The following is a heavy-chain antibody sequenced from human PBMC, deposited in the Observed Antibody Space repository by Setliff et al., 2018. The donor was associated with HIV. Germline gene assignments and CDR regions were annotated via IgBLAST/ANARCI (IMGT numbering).Heavy chain of an antibody. CDR1: GGSFSGYS. CDR2: IFYTGNT. D-gene: IGHD3-22*01. CDR3: ARNAYESNGYFDS. V-gene: IGHV4-30-4*08. J-gene: IGHJ4*02. Sequence: TSETLSLTCAVYGGSFSGYSWTWIRQPPGKGLELIGYIFYTGNTYYSPSLENRLTISVDTSKNQFSLKLRSVTAADTAVYYCARNAYESNGYFDSWGQGTLVTVSS.